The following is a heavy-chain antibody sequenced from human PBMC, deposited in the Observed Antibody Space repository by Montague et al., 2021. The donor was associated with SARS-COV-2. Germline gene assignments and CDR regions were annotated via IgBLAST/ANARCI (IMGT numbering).Heavy chain of an antibody. CDR2: IYSRGDN. J-gene: IGHJ4*02. CDR1: GGSISGFY. Sequence: SETLSLTCIVSGGSISGFYWSWFRQPAGKGLEWLGGIYSRGDNTYYPSLESRVSMSIDTSKNEVSLLLASVTAADTAVYYCVGGSSNWHFDLWGQGILVTVSS. D-gene: IGHD4-11*01. CDR3: VGGSSNWHFDL. V-gene: IGHV4-4*07.